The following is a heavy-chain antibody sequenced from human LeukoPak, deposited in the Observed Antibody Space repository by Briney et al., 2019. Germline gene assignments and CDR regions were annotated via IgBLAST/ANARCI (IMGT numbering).Heavy chain of an antibody. D-gene: IGHD3-3*01. CDR2: IIPIFGTA. CDR1: GGTFSSYA. Sequence: SVKVSCKASGGTFSSYAISWVRQAPGQGLEWMGGIIPIFGTANYAQKFQGRVTITADESTSTAYMELSSLRSEDTAVYYCARDEPLRFLEWLSGYYYYMDVWGKGTMVTVSS. V-gene: IGHV1-69*01. J-gene: IGHJ6*03. CDR3: ARDEPLRFLEWLSGYYYYMDV.